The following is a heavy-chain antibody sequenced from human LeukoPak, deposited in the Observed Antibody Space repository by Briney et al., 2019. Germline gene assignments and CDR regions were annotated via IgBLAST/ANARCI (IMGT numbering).Heavy chain of an antibody. CDR3: ARDSYDILTGYYPIYGMDV. CDR2: ISSSSSTI. CDR1: GFTFSSYS. V-gene: IGHV3-48*04. Sequence: PGGSLRLSCAASGFTFSSYSLNWVRQAPGKGLEWVSYISSSSSTIYYADSVKGRFTISRDNAKNSLYLQMNSLRAEDTAVYYCARDSYDILTGYYPIYGMDVWGQGTTVTVSS. D-gene: IGHD3-9*01. J-gene: IGHJ6*02.